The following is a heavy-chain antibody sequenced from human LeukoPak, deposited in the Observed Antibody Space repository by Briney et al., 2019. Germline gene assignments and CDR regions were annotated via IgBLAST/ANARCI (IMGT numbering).Heavy chain of an antibody. CDR2: IYYSGST. J-gene: IGHJ4*02. CDR1: GRSISSYY. CDR3: AAEPMYSSSARSFDY. V-gene: IGHV4-59*01. D-gene: IGHD6-6*01. Sequence: SETLSLTCTVSGRSISSYYWSWIRQPPGKGLEWIGYIYYSGSTNYNPSLKSRVTISVDTSKNQFSLKLSSVTAADTAVYYCAAEPMYSSSARSFDYWGQGTLVTVSS.